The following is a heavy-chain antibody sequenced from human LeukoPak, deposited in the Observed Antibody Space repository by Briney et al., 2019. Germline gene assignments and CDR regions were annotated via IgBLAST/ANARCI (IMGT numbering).Heavy chain of an antibody. CDR1: GGSISSSSYY. Sequence: SETLSLTCTVSGGSISSSSYYWGWIRQPPGKGLECIGSIYYSGSTYYNPSLKSRVTISVDTSKNQFSLKLSSVTAADTAVYYCASSGYDFWSGYYPLDYWGQGTLVTVSS. V-gene: IGHV4-39*01. CDR3: ASSGYDFWSGYYPLDY. D-gene: IGHD3-3*01. J-gene: IGHJ4*02. CDR2: IYYSGST.